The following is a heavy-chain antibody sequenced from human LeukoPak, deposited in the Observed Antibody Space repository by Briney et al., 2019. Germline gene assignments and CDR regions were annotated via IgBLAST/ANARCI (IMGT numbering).Heavy chain of an antibody. CDR1: GASISSSSHY. D-gene: IGHD3-22*01. Sequence: PSETLSLTCTVSGASISSSSHYWSWSRQPPGKGLEWIATIHYTGSTYHNPSLKSRVTMSVDTSKNQFSLKLSSVTAADTAVYYCARHPSGSSFDYWGQGTLVTVSS. J-gene: IGHJ4*02. CDR2: IHYTGST. V-gene: IGHV4-39*01. CDR3: ARHPSGSSFDY.